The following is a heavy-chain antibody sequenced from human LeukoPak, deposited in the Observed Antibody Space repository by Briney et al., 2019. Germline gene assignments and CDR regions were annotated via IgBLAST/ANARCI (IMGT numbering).Heavy chain of an antibody. D-gene: IGHD3-22*01. CDR2: ISYDGSNK. CDR3: AKGYDSSDYYQYYFDY. V-gene: IGHV3-30*18. CDR1: GFTFSSYG. J-gene: IGHJ4*02. Sequence: GGSLRLSCAASGFTFSSYGMHWVRQAPGKGLEWVAVISYDGSNKYYADSVKGRFTISRDNSKNTLYLQMNSLRAEDTAVYYCAKGYDSSDYYQYYFDYWGQGTLVTVSS.